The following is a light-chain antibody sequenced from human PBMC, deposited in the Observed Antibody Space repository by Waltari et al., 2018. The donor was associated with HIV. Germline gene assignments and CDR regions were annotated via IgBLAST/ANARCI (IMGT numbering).Light chain of an antibody. J-gene: IGLJ2*01. CDR1: SSAVGGYNS. Sequence: QSALTQPPSASGSPGQSVTISCPGTSSAVGGYNSVSSYQQHPGKAPKLMIYEVSKRPSGVPDRFSGSKSGNTASLTVSVLQAEDEADYYCSSYAGSNNFDVVFGGGTKLTVL. V-gene: IGLV2-8*01. CDR2: EVS. CDR3: SSYAGSNNFDVV.